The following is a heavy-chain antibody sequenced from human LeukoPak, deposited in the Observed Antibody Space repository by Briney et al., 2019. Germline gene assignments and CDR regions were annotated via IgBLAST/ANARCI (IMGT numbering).Heavy chain of an antibody. CDR3: ARDDCSTSSCQKHQNWFDP. D-gene: IGHD2-2*01. CDR1: GFTFSTYG. V-gene: IGHV3-48*01. J-gene: IGHJ5*02. Sequence: GGSLRLSCVASGFTFSTYGMNWVRQAPGKGLEWVSYISRSITTIYYADSAKGRFTISRDNAENSLYLQMNGLRAEDTAVYYCARDDCSTSSCQKHQNWFDPWGQGTLVTVSS. CDR2: ISRSITTI.